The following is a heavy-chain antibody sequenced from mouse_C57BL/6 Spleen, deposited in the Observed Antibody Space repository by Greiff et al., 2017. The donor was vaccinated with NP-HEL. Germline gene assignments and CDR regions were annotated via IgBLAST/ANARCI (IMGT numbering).Heavy chain of an antibody. CDR2: IYPGDGDT. CDR3: ARSLFSYYYFDV. CDR1: GYAFSSSW. Sequence: QVQLQQSGPELVKPGASVKISCKASGYAFSSSWMNWVKQRPGKGLEWIGRIYPGDGDTNYNGKFKGKATLTADKSSSTAYMQLSSLTSEDSAVYFCARSLFSYYYFDVWGTGTTVTVSS. V-gene: IGHV1-82*01. J-gene: IGHJ1*03. D-gene: IGHD1-1*01.